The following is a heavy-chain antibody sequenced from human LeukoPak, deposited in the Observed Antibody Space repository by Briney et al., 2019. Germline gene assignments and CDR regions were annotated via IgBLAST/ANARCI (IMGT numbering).Heavy chain of an antibody. V-gene: IGHV3-30*18. CDR3: AKVRWGSDNALDS. J-gene: IGHJ4*02. Sequence: GTSLRLSCAASGFPFSDYGMYWVRQAPGKGLEWLAVISHDGNNKYYAESVKGRIAISRDNSMNTLYLQMNSLRAENTAVYYCAKVRWGSDNALDSWGQGTLVTGSS. CDR2: ISHDGNNK. D-gene: IGHD3-16*01. CDR1: GFPFSDYG.